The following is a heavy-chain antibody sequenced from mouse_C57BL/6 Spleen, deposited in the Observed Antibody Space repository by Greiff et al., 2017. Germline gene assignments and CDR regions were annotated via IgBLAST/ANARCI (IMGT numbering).Heavy chain of an antibody. J-gene: IGHJ4*01. CDR3: ARKEYEAMDY. CDR1: GYSITSGYY. D-gene: IGHD5-2*01. Sequence: EVKLMESGPGLVKPSQSLSLSCSATGYSITSGYYWNWIRKSPGNKLEWMAYISHDGSNSYHPYLTNRISLTRDTSNDQIFLKLKSVTTEDTATCYCARKEYEAMDYWGQGTSVTVSS. V-gene: IGHV3-6*01. CDR2: ISHDGSN.